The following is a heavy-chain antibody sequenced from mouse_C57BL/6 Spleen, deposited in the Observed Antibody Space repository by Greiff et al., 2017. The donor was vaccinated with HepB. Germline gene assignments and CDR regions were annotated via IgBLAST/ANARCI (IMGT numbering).Heavy chain of an antibody. J-gene: IGHJ2*01. CDR2: ISYDGSN. Sequence: ESGPGLVKPSQSLSLTCSVTGYSITSGYYWNWIRQFPGNKLEWMGYISYDGSNNYNPSLKNRISITRDTSKNQFFLKLNSVTTEDTATYYCARGLYDGYYFDYWGQGTTLTVSS. CDR1: GYSITSGYY. D-gene: IGHD2-3*01. V-gene: IGHV3-6*01. CDR3: ARGLYDGYYFDY.